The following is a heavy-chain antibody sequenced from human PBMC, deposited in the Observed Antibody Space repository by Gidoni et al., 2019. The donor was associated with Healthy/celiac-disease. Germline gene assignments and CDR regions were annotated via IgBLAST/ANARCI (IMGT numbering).Heavy chain of an antibody. CDR3: ARDRADSSSSVFYY. CDR2: ISYDGSNK. V-gene: IGHV3-30-3*01. CDR1: GFTFSSYA. Sequence: QVQLVESGGGVVQPGRSLRLSCAAPGFTFSSYAMHWVRQAPGKGLEWVAVISYDGSNKYYADSVKGRFTISRDNSKNTLYLQMNSLRAEDTAVYYCARDRADSSSSVFYYWGQGTLVTVSS. J-gene: IGHJ4*02. D-gene: IGHD6-6*01.